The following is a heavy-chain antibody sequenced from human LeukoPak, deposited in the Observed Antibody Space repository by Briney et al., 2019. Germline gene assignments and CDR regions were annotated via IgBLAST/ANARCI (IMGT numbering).Heavy chain of an antibody. CDR2: IYSGGST. Sequence: GGSLRLSCAASGFTVSSNYMGWVRQAPGKGLEWVSVIYSGGSTYYADSVKGRFTISRDNSKNTLYLQMNSLRAEDTAVYYCAREGGGPLGPFDYWGQGTLVTVSS. D-gene: IGHD7-27*01. V-gene: IGHV3-53*01. CDR3: AREGGGPLGPFDY. J-gene: IGHJ4*02. CDR1: GFTVSSNY.